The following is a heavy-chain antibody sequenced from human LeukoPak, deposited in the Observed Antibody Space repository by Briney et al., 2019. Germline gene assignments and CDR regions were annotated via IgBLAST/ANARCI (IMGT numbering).Heavy chain of an antibody. J-gene: IGHJ3*02. CDR3: ARAYGSGSRFDAFDI. V-gene: IGHV1-2*02. D-gene: IGHD3-10*01. Sequence: ASVKLSCKASGYTFSGYYMHWLRQAPGQGLEWMGWINPNSGDTNYAQKFQGRDTMTRDTSISTAYMELSRLRSDDTAVYYCARAYGSGSRFDAFDIWGQGTMVTVSS. CDR2: INPNSGDT. CDR1: GYTFSGYY.